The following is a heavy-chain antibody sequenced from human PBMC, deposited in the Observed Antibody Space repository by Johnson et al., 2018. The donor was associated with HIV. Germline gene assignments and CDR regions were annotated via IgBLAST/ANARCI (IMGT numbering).Heavy chain of an antibody. J-gene: IGHJ3*01. CDR3: ARGSYDGDAFDL. V-gene: IGHV3-66*02. CDR2: IYSGGST. CDR1: GFTVSGGY. Sequence: VQLVESGGGVVQPGRSLRLSCAASGFTVSGGYMNWVRQAPGKGLEWVSVIYSGGSTYYADSVKGRFTISRDNSKNTLSLQMNSLRAEDTAVYYCARGSYDGDAFDLWGQGTMVTVSS. D-gene: IGHD1-26*01.